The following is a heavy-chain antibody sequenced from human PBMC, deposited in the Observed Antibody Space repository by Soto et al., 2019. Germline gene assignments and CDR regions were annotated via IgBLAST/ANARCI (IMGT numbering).Heavy chain of an antibody. J-gene: IGHJ4*02. V-gene: IGHV1-3*01. CDR3: ASYIWGAYSLDY. D-gene: IGHD3-16*01. CDR2: INGASGDT. CDR1: GYTFTRYV. Sequence: ASVKVSCKTSGYTFTRYVLHWVRQAPGQRFEWMAWINGASGDTKYSPKFQGRVTVHRDTSASTAYMDLNRLTSEDTAVYLCASYIWGAYSLDYWGQGTLITVSS.